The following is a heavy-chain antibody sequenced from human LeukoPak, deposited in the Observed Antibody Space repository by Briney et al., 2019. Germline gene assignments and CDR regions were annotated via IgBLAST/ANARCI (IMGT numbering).Heavy chain of an antibody. Sequence: SETLSLTCAVYGGSFSDYSWTWIRQPPGKGLEWIGEINHSGSTNYNPSLKSRVTISVDTSKNQFSLKLSSVTAADTAVYYCARGWNWYSSSFLDYWGQGTLVTVSS. CDR1: GGSFSDYS. CDR3: ARGWNWYSSSFLDY. CDR2: INHSGST. J-gene: IGHJ4*02. V-gene: IGHV4-34*01. D-gene: IGHD6-6*01.